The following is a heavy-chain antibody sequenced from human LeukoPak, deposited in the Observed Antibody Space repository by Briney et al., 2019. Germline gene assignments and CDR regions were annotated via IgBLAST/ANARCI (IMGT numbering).Heavy chain of an antibody. V-gene: IGHV4-34*01. Sequence: PSETLSLTCNVYGGSFSNFYWSWIRQPPGKGLEWIGEINQSGSTNYNPSLKSRVTISVDTSKNQFSLKLTSVTAADTAVYYCARARDLSSGADYWGQGTLVTVSS. CDR2: INQSGST. J-gene: IGHJ4*02. CDR1: GGSFSNFY. D-gene: IGHD6-19*01. CDR3: ARARDLSSGADY.